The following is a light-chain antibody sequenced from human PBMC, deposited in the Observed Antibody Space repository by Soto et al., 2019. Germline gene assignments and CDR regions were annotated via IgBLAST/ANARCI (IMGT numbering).Light chain of an antibody. CDR3: QQYNSYSWT. CDR2: DAS. Sequence: DIQMTQSPSTRSASVGDRVTITCRASQSISSWLAWYQQKQGKAPKLLIYDASSLESGVPSRFSGSGSGTEFTLTISSLQPDDFATYYCQQYNSYSWTVGQGTKVAIK. V-gene: IGKV1-5*01. CDR1: QSISSW. J-gene: IGKJ1*01.